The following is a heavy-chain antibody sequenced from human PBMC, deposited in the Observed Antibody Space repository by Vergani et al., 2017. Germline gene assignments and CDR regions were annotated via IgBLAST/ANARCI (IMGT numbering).Heavy chain of an antibody. Sequence: QVQLVESGGGVVQPGRSLRLSCAASGFTFSSYGMHWVRQAPGKGLEWVAVIWYDGSNKYYADSVKGRFTISRDNSKNTLYLQMNSLRAEDTAVYYCARDRGSSTSCYPSDSDAFDIWGQGTMVTVSS. CDR3: ARDRGSSTSCYPSDSDAFDI. V-gene: IGHV3-33*01. CDR1: GFTFSSYG. CDR2: IWYDGSNK. D-gene: IGHD2-2*01. J-gene: IGHJ3*02.